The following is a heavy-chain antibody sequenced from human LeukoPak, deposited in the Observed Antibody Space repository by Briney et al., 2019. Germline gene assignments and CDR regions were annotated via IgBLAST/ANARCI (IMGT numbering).Heavy chain of an antibody. V-gene: IGHV1-69*13. D-gene: IGHD2-21*02. CDR1: GGTFSSTT. CDR3: ARGWLAETTVVTPYNY. CDR2: ITPIFRTP. J-gene: IGHJ4*02. Sequence: SVKVSCKASGGTFSSTTINWVRQAPGQGLEWMGGITPIFRTPNCAQKFQGRVTITAVESMSTAYMELSSLRSEDTAVYYCARGWLAETTVVTPYNYWGQGTLVTVSS.